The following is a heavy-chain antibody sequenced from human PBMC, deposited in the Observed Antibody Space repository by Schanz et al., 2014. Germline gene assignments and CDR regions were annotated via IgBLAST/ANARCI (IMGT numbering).Heavy chain of an antibody. CDR2: IYYSGST. D-gene: IGHD1-1*01. V-gene: IGHV4-34*01. CDR1: GGSSSDCY. Sequence: QVQLQQWGAGLLKASETLSLTCAVYGGSSSDCYWSWIRQPPGKGLEWIVYIYYSGSTYYNPSLKSRVTISVDTSKNQFSLKLSSVTAADTAVYYCARGGRTTYNYYYGMDVWGQGTTVTVSS. J-gene: IGHJ6*02. CDR3: ARGGRTTYNYYYGMDV.